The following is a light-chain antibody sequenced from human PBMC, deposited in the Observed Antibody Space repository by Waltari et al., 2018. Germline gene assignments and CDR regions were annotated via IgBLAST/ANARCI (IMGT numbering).Light chain of an antibody. CDR2: EDT. Sequence: QSALTQPASVSGSPGQSITISCTGTSSDVGSYNLFSWYQQHPGTAPKLMIYEDTKPPSGVSNRVSGSKSGNTASLTISGLQAEDEAGYYCWSYAGSSTVFGGGTKLTVL. J-gene: IGLJ2*01. CDR1: SSDVGSYNL. V-gene: IGLV2-23*01. CDR3: WSYAGSSTV.